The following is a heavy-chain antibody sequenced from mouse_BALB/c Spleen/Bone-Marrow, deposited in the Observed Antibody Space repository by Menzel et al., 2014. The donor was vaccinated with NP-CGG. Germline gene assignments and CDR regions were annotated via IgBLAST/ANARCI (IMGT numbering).Heavy chain of an antibody. CDR1: GYTFTSYW. CDR3: RSYDYTMDY. CDR2: IYPGSGST. D-gene: IGHD1-1*01. V-gene: IGHV1S22*01. J-gene: IGHJ4*01. Sequence: LQQSGSELVRPGASVKLSCKASGYTFTSYWMHWVKQRPGQGLEWIGNIYPGSGSTNYDEKFKSKATLTVDTSSSTAYMQLSSPTSEDSAVYYCRSYDYTMDYWGQGTSVTVSS.